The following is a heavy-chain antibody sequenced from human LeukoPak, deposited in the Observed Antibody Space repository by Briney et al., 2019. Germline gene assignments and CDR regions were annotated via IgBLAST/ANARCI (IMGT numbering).Heavy chain of an antibody. CDR2: ISGSGGST. J-gene: IGHJ4*02. CDR1: GFTFSSYA. D-gene: IGHD3-10*01. CDR3: AKVDRPDGSGSYYSY. V-gene: IGHV3-23*01. Sequence: GASLRLSCAASGFTFSSYAMSWVRQAPGKGLEWVSAISGSGGSTYYADSVKGRFTISRDNSKNTLYLQMNSLRAEDTAVYYCAKVDRPDGSGSYYSYWGQGTLVTVSS.